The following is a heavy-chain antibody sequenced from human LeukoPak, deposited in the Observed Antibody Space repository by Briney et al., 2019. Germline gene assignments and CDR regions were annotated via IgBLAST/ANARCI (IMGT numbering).Heavy chain of an antibody. CDR3: ARVEPPSDY. Sequence: PGGSLRLSCAASGFTFSSYEMNWVRQAPGKGLEWVSYISSSGSTIYYADSVKGRFTISRDNAKNSLYLHMNSLRAEDTAVYYCARVEPPSDYWGQGTLVTVYS. CDR2: ISSSGSTI. V-gene: IGHV3-48*03. D-gene: IGHD1-14*01. CDR1: GFTFSSYE. J-gene: IGHJ4*02.